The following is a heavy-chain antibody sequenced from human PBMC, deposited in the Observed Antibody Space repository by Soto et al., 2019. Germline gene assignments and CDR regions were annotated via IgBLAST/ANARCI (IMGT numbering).Heavy chain of an antibody. D-gene: IGHD3-16*02. V-gene: IGHV4-39*01. J-gene: IGHJ6*03. CDR2: IYYGGST. Sequence: QLQLQESGPGLVKSSETLSLTCTVSGGSISSRSYYWGWIRQPPGKGLEWIGTIYYGGSTFYNPSLNNRVTISVDTSKNQFSLKLSSMTAADTAVYYCANIYVVELSSYYYYYMDVWGKGTTVTVSS. CDR1: GGSISSRSYY. CDR3: ANIYVVELSSYYYYYMDV.